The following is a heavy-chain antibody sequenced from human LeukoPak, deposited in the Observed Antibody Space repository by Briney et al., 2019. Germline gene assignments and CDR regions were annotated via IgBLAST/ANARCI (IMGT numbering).Heavy chain of an antibody. CDR3: AXXGYCXGGSCYSGLVY. D-gene: IGHD2-15*01. CDR1: GFTFSSYW. V-gene: IGHV3-7*01. J-gene: IGHJ4*02. CDR2: IKQDGSEK. Sequence: GGSLRLSCAASGFTFSSYWMSWVRQAPGKGLEWVANIKQDGSEKYYVDSVKGRFTISRDDAKNSLYLQMNSLRAEDTAVYYCAXXGYCXGGSCYSGLVYWGQGTLVTVSS.